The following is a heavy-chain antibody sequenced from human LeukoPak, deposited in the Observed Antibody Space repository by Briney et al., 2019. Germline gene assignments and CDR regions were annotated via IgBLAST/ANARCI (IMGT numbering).Heavy chain of an antibody. J-gene: IGHJ4*02. Sequence: PSETLSLTCAVYGGSFSGYYWSWIRQPPGKGLEWIGEINHSGSTNYNPSLKSRVTISVDTSKSQFSLKLSSVTAADTAVYYCAAFYGDYPDYWGQGTLVTVSS. D-gene: IGHD4-17*01. CDR2: INHSGST. V-gene: IGHV4-34*01. CDR3: AAFYGDYPDY. CDR1: GGSFSGYY.